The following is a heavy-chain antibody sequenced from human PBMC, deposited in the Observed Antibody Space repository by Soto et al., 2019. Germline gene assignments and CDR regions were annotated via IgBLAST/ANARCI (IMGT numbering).Heavy chain of an antibody. CDR3: ARDGYCSGGSGYQYYYYYYGMDV. CDR2: ILPIFGTA. V-gene: IGHV1-69*12. D-gene: IGHD2-15*01. Sequence: QVQLVQSGAEVKKPGSSVKVSCKASGGTFSSYAISWVRPAPGQGLEWMGGILPIFGTANYAQKFQGRVTITADESTSTADMEVSSLRSEDTAVYYCARDGYCSGGSGYQYYYYYYGMDVWGQGTTVTVSS. J-gene: IGHJ6*02. CDR1: GGTFSSYA.